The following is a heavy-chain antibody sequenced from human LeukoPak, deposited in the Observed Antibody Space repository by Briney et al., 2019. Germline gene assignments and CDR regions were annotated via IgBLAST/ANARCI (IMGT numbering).Heavy chain of an antibody. CDR3: ARSWGYDFWSGNLLDY. CDR2: IYHSGST. V-gene: IGHV4-38-2*02. D-gene: IGHD3-3*01. Sequence: PSETLSLTCTVSGYSIRSGYYWGWIRQPPGKGLQYIGTIYHSGSTYYSPSLKSRVTVSLDMSKNQFSLELSSVTAADTAVYHCARSWGYDFWSGNLLDYWGQGTLVTVSS. J-gene: IGHJ4*02. CDR1: GYSIRSGYY.